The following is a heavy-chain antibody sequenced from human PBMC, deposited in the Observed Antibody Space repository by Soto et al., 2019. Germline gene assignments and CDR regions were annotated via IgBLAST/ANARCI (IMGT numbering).Heavy chain of an antibody. CDR1: GFTFTSYA. CDR2: ISGSGAST. Sequence: EVQLLESGGGLVQPGGSLRLSCAASGFTFTSYARSWVRQAPGKGLEWVSAISGSGASTYYADSVKGRFTISRDNSKNTLYLQMNSLRAEDTAVYYCAHFDWFIDYWGQGTLVTVSS. CDR3: AHFDWFIDY. V-gene: IGHV3-23*01. D-gene: IGHD3-9*01. J-gene: IGHJ4*02.